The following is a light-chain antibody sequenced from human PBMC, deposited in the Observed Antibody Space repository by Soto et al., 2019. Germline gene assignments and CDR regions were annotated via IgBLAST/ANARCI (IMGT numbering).Light chain of an antibody. CDR2: GTS. CDR1: QSISNNH. Sequence: EIVLTQSPGTLSLSPGERVTLSCRASQSISNNHLAWYQQKPGQAPRLLIHGTSNRATGIPDRFSGSGSGTDFTLTISRLEPEDFAVYYCQQYGSSPSWTFGQGTKVDIK. CDR3: QQYGSSPSWT. J-gene: IGKJ1*01. V-gene: IGKV3-20*01.